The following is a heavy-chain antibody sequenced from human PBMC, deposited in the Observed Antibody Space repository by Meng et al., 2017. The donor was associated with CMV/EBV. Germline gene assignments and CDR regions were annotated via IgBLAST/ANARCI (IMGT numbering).Heavy chain of an antibody. CDR2: IGGSGGST. D-gene: IGHD2-2*01. V-gene: IGHV3-23*01. CDR1: FTLSSDG. Sequence: FTLSSDGMGWVREAPGKGLEWVSAIGGSGGSTYYADSVKGRFTISRDNSKNTLYMQMNSLRAEDTAVYYCAKGYCSSTSCSPNWFDPWGQGTLVTVSS. CDR3: AKGYCSSTSCSPNWFDP. J-gene: IGHJ5*02.